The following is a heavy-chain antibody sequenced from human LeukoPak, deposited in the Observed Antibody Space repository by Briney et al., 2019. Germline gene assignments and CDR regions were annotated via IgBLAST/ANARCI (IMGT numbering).Heavy chain of an antibody. Sequence: PSETLSLTCTVSGGSISSSSYYWGWIRQPPGKGLEWIGSIYYSGSTYYNPALNSRVTISVDTSKNQFSLKLSSVTAADTAVYYCARHPRGHYDILTGYYHPEKPIDYWGQGTLVTVSS. CDR2: IYYSGST. D-gene: IGHD3-9*01. CDR1: GGSISSSSYY. V-gene: IGHV4-39*01. CDR3: ARHPRGHYDILTGYYHPEKPIDY. J-gene: IGHJ4*02.